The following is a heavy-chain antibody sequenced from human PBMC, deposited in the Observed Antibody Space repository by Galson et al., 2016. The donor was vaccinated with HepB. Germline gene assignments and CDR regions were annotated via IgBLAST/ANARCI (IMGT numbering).Heavy chain of an antibody. CDR2: IIPIFGTA. CDR3: ASDVVEYLQH. J-gene: IGHJ1*01. V-gene: IGHV1-69*05. Sequence: SVKVSCTASGGTFSSDALSWVRQAPGRGLEWLGGIIPIFGTANYAQKFQDRVTITTDESTSTVYMELSSLRSEDTAIYYCASDVVEYLQHWGQGTLVTVSS. CDR1: GGTFSSDA.